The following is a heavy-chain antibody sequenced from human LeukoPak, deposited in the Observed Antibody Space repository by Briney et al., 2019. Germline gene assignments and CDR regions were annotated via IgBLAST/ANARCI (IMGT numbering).Heavy chain of an antibody. V-gene: IGHV1-46*01. CDR1: GYIFTSYY. CDR2: INPSGGST. D-gene: IGHD3-9*01. J-gene: IGHJ6*02. CDR3: AVGGEVRYFDWFKYYYYYYGMDV. Sequence: ASVKVSCKASGYIFTSYYMHWVRQAPGQGLEWMGIINPSGGSTSYAQKFQGRVTMTRDTSTSTVYMELSSLRSEDTAVYYCAVGGEVRYFDWFKYYYYYYGMDVWGQGTTVTVSS.